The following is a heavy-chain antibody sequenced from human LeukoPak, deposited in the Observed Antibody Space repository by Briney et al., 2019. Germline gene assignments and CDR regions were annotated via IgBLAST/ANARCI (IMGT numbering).Heavy chain of an antibody. CDR2: LQNHGGDI. V-gene: IGHV3-30*02. J-gene: IGHJ4*02. D-gene: IGHD6-13*01. CDR1: GFTFSNYG. Sequence: GGSLRLSCAASGFTFSNYGMHWVRQAPDKGLEWVAFLQNHGGDIHYADSVEGRFTISRDNSKNTLYLQMNSLRVEDTAVYYCAKDRSDSSSWYAGSHWGQGTLVTVSS. CDR3: AKDRSDSSSWYAGSH.